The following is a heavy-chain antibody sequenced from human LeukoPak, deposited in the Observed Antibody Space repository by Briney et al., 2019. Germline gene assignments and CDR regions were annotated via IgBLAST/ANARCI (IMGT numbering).Heavy chain of an antibody. D-gene: IGHD3-22*01. CDR2: ISSSGSTI. V-gene: IGHV3-11*04. J-gene: IGHJ4*02. Sequence: GGSLRLSCAASGFTFSDYYMSWIRQAPGKGLEWVSYISSSGSTIYYADSVKGRFTISRDNAKNSLYLQMNSLRAEDTAVYYCARTYYYDSSGYYTSHWGQGTLVTVSS. CDR1: GFTFSDYY. CDR3: ARTYYYDSSGYYTSH.